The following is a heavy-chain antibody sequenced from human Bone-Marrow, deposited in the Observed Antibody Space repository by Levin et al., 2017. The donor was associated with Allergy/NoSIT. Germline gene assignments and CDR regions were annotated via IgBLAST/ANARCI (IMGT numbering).Heavy chain of an antibody. CDR2: IKEDGSEK. D-gene: IGHD5-24*01. Sequence: GGSLRLTCAASGFTFSNSWMSWVRQAPGKGLEWVANIKEDGSEKYYVDSVKGRFTISRDNAKNSLFVQMNSLRVEDTAVYYCARDQFRRATIGARWFDPWGQGTLVTVSS. J-gene: IGHJ5*02. V-gene: IGHV3-7*01. CDR1: GFTFSNSW. CDR3: ARDQFRRATIGARWFDP.